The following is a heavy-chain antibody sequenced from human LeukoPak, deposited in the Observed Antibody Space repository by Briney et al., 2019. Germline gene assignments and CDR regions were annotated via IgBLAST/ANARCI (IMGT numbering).Heavy chain of an antibody. D-gene: IGHD1-26*01. CDR3: ARVEGTGGSYYGPHFDY. Sequence: GGSLRLSCAVSGFSVSSNYMTWVRQAPGKGLEWVSVLYSGGTTHYADSVKGRFTISRDDSKNTLYLQMNSLRAEDTAVYYCARVEGTGGSYYGPHFDYWGQGTLVTVSS. CDR1: GFSVSSNY. CDR2: LYSGGTT. V-gene: IGHV3-53*01. J-gene: IGHJ4*02.